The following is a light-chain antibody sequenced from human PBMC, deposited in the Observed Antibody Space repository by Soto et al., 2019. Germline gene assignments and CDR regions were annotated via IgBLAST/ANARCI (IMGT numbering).Light chain of an antibody. Sequence: QSVLTQPPSASGTPGQRVAMSCSGSKSNIGNNTVNWYQQLPVTAPKLLIYSNDQRPSGVPDRFSGSKSGTSASLAISGLLSEDEADYYCATCDDSLNGPVFGGGTKVTVL. CDR3: ATCDDSLNGPV. J-gene: IGLJ3*02. CDR1: KSNIGNNT. V-gene: IGLV1-44*01. CDR2: SND.